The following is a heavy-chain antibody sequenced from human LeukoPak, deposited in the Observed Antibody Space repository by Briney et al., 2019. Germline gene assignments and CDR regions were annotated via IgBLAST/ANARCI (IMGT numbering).Heavy chain of an antibody. J-gene: IGHJ4*02. V-gene: IGHV1-18*01. Sequence: ASVKVSCKASGYTFTSYGISGVRQAPGQGLEWMGWISAYNGNTNYAQKLQGRVTMTTDTSTSTAYMELRSLRSDDTAVYYCARDLTRAWYYYDSSGYSYWGQGTLVTVSS. D-gene: IGHD3-22*01. CDR3: ARDLTRAWYYYDSSGYSY. CDR1: GYTFTSYG. CDR2: ISAYNGNT.